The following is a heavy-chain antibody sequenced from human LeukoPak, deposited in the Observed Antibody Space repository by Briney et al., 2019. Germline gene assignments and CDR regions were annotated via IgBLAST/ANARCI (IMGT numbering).Heavy chain of an antibody. CDR3: ARDGAFRIHDY. D-gene: IGHD1-26*01. V-gene: IGHV3-7*01. J-gene: IGHJ4*02. CDR2: IKQDGNEK. CDR1: RFTLRSHW. Sequence: GGSLRLSCPPSRFTLRSHWLTWVRQAPGQGLEWVASIKQDGNEKYYVDSVKGRFTISRDNARNSLFLQMSSLRADDTAVYYCARDGAFRIHDYWGQGTLVTVSS.